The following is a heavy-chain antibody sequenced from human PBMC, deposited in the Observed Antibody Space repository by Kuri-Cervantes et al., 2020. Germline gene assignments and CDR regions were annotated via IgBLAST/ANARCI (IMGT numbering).Heavy chain of an antibody. Sequence: GESLKISCAASGFTFDDYGMSWVRQAPGKGLEWVSGINWNGGSTGYADSVKGRFTISRDNSKNTLYLQMNSLRAEDTAVYYCARDHPEPYYYGSGSYYIYYYGMDVWGQGTTVTVSS. CDR1: GFTFDDYG. CDR3: ARDHPEPYYYGSGSYYIYYYGMDV. CDR2: INWNGGST. J-gene: IGHJ6*02. V-gene: IGHV3-20*04. D-gene: IGHD3-10*01.